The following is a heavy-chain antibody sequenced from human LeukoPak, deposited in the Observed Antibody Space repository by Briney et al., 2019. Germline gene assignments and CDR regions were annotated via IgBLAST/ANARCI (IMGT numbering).Heavy chain of an antibody. Sequence: SETLPLTCAVYGGSFSGYYWSWIRQPPGKGLEWIGEINHSGSTNYNPSLKSRVTISVDTSKNQFSLKLSSVTAADTAVYYCARVEGSSGYYYFDYWGQGTLVTVSS. D-gene: IGHD3-22*01. CDR2: INHSGST. CDR1: GGSFSGYY. CDR3: ARVEGSSGYYYFDY. V-gene: IGHV4-34*01. J-gene: IGHJ4*02.